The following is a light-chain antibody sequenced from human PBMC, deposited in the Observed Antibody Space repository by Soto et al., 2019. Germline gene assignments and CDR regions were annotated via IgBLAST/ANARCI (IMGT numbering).Light chain of an antibody. CDR2: EVS. CDR1: SSDVGAYNF. Sequence: QSALTQPPSASGSPGQSVTISCTGTSSDVGAYNFVSWYQQHPGKAPKLMIYEVSKRPSGVPDRFSASKSGNTASLTVSGLQAEDEADYYCSSHGGSNPVYVFGTGTKLTVL. CDR3: SSHGGSNPVYV. V-gene: IGLV2-8*01. J-gene: IGLJ1*01.